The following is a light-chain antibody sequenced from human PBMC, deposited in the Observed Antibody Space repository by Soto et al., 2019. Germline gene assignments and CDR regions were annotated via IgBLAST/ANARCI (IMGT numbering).Light chain of an antibody. V-gene: IGKV1-5*01. Sequence: DIQMTHSPPTLSASVLYIVTITFRSSQTISTWLALYQQKPGKAPKLLIYDASSLESGVPSRFSGSGSGTEFTLTISSLQPDDFATYYCQKYNSYSGKFGQGTKVDIK. J-gene: IGKJ1*01. CDR1: QTISTW. CDR2: DAS. CDR3: QKYNSYSGK.